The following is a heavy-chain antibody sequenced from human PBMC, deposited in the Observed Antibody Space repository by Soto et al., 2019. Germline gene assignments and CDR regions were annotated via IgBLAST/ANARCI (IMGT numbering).Heavy chain of an antibody. J-gene: IGHJ6*02. V-gene: IGHV3-23*01. CDR1: GFTFSSNA. Sequence: VQVLESGGALVQPGGSLRPPCAASGFTFSSNAIYWVRQAPGKGLEWVSTISNSGDRYYADSVEGRFTISRDNSKDTVFLQMNNLRAEDTAVYYCAKPKYRGVVVNVWGQGTTVTVSS. D-gene: IGHD3-10*01. CDR2: ISNSGDR. CDR3: AKPKYRGVVVNV.